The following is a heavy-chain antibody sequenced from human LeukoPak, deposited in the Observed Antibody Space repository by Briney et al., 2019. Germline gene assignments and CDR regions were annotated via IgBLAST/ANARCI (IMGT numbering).Heavy chain of an antibody. CDR3: AREGEYSYGYVHYFYYMDV. J-gene: IGHJ6*03. V-gene: IGHV1-8*01. CDR1: GYTFINHD. Sequence: GASVKVSCKAYGYTFINHDINWVRQTAGQGLEWMGWMNPRTGVTQYAQKFRGRVNMTRDSSLSTAYMDLSGLTSDDTAVYYCAREGEYSYGYVHYFYYMDVWGKGTTVTVSS. CDR2: MNPRTGVT. D-gene: IGHD6-6*01.